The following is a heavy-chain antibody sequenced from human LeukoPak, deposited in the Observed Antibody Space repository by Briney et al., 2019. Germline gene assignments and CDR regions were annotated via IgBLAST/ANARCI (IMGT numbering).Heavy chain of an antibody. Sequence: PGRSLRLSCAASGFTFSSYGIHWVRQAPGKGLEWVAVISYDGSNKYYADSVKGRFTISRDNSKNTLYLQMNSLRAEDTAVYYCAKDVSSSWQYDYWGQGTMVTVSS. CDR1: GFTFSSYG. J-gene: IGHJ4*02. V-gene: IGHV3-30*18. CDR2: ISYDGSNK. D-gene: IGHD6-13*01. CDR3: AKDVSSSWQYDY.